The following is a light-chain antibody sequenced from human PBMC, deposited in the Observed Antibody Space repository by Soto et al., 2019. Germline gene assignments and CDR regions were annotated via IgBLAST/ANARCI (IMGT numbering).Light chain of an antibody. CDR1: QSVSSSY. V-gene: IGKV3D-20*02. CDR2: DAF. Sequence: TQSPSTLSASVGDSVTITCRGSQSVSSSYLAWYQQKPDQAPRLLIYDAFNRATGIPARFSGSGSGTDFTLTISSLEPEDFVVYYCQQRSNWPITFGQGTRLQI. J-gene: IGKJ5*01. CDR3: QQRSNWPIT.